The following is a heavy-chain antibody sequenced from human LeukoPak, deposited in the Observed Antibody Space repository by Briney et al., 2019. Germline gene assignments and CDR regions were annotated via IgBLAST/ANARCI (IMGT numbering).Heavy chain of an antibody. Sequence: GGSLRLSCAASGFTFSDYWMSWVRQAPGKGLEWVANIKQDGSDKYYVDSVKGRFTISRDNAKNSLYLQMNSLRAEDTAVYYCARAGRGFTYGYSDYWGQGTLVTVSS. CDR2: IKQDGSDK. J-gene: IGHJ4*02. CDR1: GFTFSDYW. V-gene: IGHV3-7*04. D-gene: IGHD5-18*01. CDR3: ARAGRGFTYGYSDY.